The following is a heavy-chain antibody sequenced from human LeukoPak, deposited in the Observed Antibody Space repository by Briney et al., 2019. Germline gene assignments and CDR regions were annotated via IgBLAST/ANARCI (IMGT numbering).Heavy chain of an antibody. Sequence: PSETLCLTCAVYGGSFSGYYWSWIRQPPGKGLEWIGEINHSGSTNYNPSLTSRVTMSVDTSKNQFSLKLSSVTAADTAIYYCARDHTETSSLNFRNYYYYGMDIWGQGTTVIVSS. CDR2: INHSGST. D-gene: IGHD4-11*01. CDR3: ARDHTETSSLNFRNYYYYGMDI. J-gene: IGHJ6*02. V-gene: IGHV4-34*09. CDR1: GGSFSGYY.